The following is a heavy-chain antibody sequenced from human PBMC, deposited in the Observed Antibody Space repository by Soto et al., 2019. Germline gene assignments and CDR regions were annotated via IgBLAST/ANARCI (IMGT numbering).Heavy chain of an antibody. J-gene: IGHJ4*02. Sequence: EVQLVESGGGLVKPGGSLRLSCAASGFTFTNAWMNWVRQAPGKGLEWLGRIRSQTDGGTTDYAAPVKGRFTFSRDDLKNTLYLQMNSLKTVYTAVYYCTTSVRVPAAFDFWGQGTLVTVSS. D-gene: IGHD2-2*01. CDR2: IRSQTDGGTT. CDR1: GFTFTNAW. CDR3: TTSVRVPAAFDF. V-gene: IGHV3-15*01.